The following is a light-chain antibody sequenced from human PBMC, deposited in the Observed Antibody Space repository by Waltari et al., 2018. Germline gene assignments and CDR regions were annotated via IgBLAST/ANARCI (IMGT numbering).Light chain of an antibody. CDR2: GAS. V-gene: IGKV3-20*01. J-gene: IGKJ1*01. CDR1: QSVSRA. CDR3: QHYVRLPAT. Sequence: DIVLTQSPGSLSSPPGERVPLSCRASQSVSRALAWYQQKPGQAPRLLIFGASNRATGIPDRFSGSGSETDFSLTISRLEPEDFAVYYCQHYVRLPATFGRGTKVEIK.